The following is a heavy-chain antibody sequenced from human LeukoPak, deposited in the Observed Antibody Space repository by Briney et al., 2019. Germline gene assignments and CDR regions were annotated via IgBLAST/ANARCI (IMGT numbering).Heavy chain of an antibody. D-gene: IGHD2-15*01. J-gene: IGHJ4*02. V-gene: IGHV3-30-3*01. Sequence: PGGSLRLSCAASGFTFSSYAMHWVRQAPGKGLEWVAVISYDGSNKYYADSVKGRFTISRDNSKNTLYLQMNSLRAEDTAVYYCARDLEDIVVVVAARGGYFDYWGQGTLVTVSS. CDR1: GFTFSSYA. CDR3: ARDLEDIVVVVAARGGYFDY. CDR2: ISYDGSNK.